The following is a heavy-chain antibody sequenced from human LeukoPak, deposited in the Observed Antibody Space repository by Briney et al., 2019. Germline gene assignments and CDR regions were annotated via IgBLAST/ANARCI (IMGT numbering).Heavy chain of an antibody. Sequence: GGSLRLSCAASGFIFSDYYMSWIRQAPGKGLEWVSYISSSGRTKYYADSVEGRFTISRDNATDSLYLRMNSLRAEDTAVYYCARDGGSGWFFRYWGQGTLVTVSS. CDR1: GFIFSDYY. J-gene: IGHJ4*02. CDR2: ISSSGRTK. V-gene: IGHV3-11*04. D-gene: IGHD6-19*01. CDR3: ARDGGSGWFFRY.